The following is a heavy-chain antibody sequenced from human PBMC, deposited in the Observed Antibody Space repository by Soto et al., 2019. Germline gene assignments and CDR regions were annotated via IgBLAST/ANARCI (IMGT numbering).Heavy chain of an antibody. Sequence: EVQLVESGGGLVQPGGSLRLSCADFGFTFSNYWMRWVRQAPVKGLEWVGNIKQDGSEKNYVDSVKGRFTISRDNAKNSLYLQLNSIRAEDTAVYYCARIASAGRGWDVWGQGNRVVVSS. CDR2: IKQDGSEK. CDR1: GFTFSNYW. V-gene: IGHV3-7*01. CDR3: ARIASAGRGWDV. J-gene: IGHJ6*02. D-gene: IGHD6-13*01.